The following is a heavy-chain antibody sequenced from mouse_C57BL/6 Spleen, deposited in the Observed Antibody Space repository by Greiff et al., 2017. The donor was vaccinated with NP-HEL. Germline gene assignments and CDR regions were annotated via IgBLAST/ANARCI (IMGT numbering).Heavy chain of an antibody. CDR3: GYGSSPWYFDV. Sequence: QVHVKQPGTELVKPGASVKLSCKASGYTFTSYWMHWVKQRPGQGLEWIGNINPSNGGTNYNEKFKSKATLTVDKSSSTAYMQLSSLTSEDSAVYYCGYGSSPWYFDVWGTGTTVTVSS. CDR2: INPSNGGT. CDR1: GYTFTSYW. J-gene: IGHJ1*03. V-gene: IGHV1-53*01. D-gene: IGHD1-1*01.